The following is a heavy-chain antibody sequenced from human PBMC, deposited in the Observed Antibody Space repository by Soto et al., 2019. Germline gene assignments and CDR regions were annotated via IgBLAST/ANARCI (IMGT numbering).Heavy chain of an antibody. CDR1: GFNFSKYS. D-gene: IGHD1-1*01. J-gene: IGHJ6*02. Sequence: EEQLVESGGGLVSPGGSLRLSCVASGFNFSKYSVNWVRQIPGRGLEWVSSIGSNPKYTQDADSGKGRFTISRDNAKNALYLQMNSLRVEDTAIYYCARVWRTTAYYTYGMDVWGQGTTVIVSS. CDR2: IGSNPKYT. V-gene: IGHV3-21*06. CDR3: ARVWRTTAYYTYGMDV.